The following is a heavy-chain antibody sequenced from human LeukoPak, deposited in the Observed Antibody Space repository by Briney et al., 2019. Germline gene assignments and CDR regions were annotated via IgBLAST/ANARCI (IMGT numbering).Heavy chain of an antibody. Sequence: GGSLRLSCAASGFTFSSYAMSWVRQAPGKGLEWVTAISGSGGSTYYADSVKGRFTISRDNSKNTLYLQMNSLRAEDTAVYYCAIDQVRASGPYWGQGTLVTVSS. CDR2: ISGSGGST. D-gene: IGHD3-10*01. CDR1: GFTFSSYA. CDR3: AIDQVRASGPY. J-gene: IGHJ4*02. V-gene: IGHV3-23*01.